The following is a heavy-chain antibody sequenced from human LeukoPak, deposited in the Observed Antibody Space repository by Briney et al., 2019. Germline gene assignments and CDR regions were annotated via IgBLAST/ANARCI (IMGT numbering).Heavy chain of an antibody. CDR2: IYYSGST. J-gene: IGHJ5*02. CDR1: GDSISSRSYY. CDR3: ARVKREMATMGGWFDP. V-gene: IGHV4-39*07. D-gene: IGHD5-24*01. Sequence: PSETLSLTCTVSGDSISSRSYYWGWIRQPPGKGLEWIGSIYYSGSTYYNPSLKSRVTISVDTSKNQFSLKLSSVTAADTAVYYCARVKREMATMGGWFDPWGQGTLVTVSS.